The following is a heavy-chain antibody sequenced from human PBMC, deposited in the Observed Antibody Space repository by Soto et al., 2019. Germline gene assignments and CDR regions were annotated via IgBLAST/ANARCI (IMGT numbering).Heavy chain of an antibody. CDR2: IKEDGSEK. J-gene: IGHJ4*02. D-gene: IGHD1-26*01. CDR1: GFTLSNFW. Sequence: EVQLVESGGGLVQPGGSLRLSCAASGFTLSNFWMSWVRQAPGKGLEWVASIKEDGSEKTYVDSVKGRFTISRDNAQNSLYLQRNRLRVDDAAVYYWASYRAVGCWGQGPAVIVSS. CDR3: ASYRAVGC. V-gene: IGHV3-7*03.